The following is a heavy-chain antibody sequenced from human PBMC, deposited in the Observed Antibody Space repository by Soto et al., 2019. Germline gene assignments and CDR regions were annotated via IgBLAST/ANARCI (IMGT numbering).Heavy chain of an antibody. CDR1: GFTFSSYA. Sequence: GGSLRLSCAASGFTFSSYAMHWVRQAPGKGLEWVAVISYDGSNKYYADSVKGRFTISRDNSKNTLYLQMNSLRAEDTAVYYCARAGTNLYYYYYGMDVWGQGTTVTVS. J-gene: IGHJ6*02. CDR2: ISYDGSNK. V-gene: IGHV3-30-3*01. CDR3: ARAGTNLYYYYYGMDV. D-gene: IGHD1-1*01.